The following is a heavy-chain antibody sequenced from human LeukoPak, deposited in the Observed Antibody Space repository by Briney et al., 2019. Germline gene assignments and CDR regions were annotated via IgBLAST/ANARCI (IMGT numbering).Heavy chain of an antibody. CDR2: IIPILGIA. Sequence: GASVKASCKASGGTFSSYTISWVRQAPGQGLEWMGRIIPILGIANYAQKFQGRVTITADKSTSTAYMELSSLRSEDTAVYYCAREGYYDSSGLRYFDYWGQGTLVTVSS. D-gene: IGHD3-22*01. J-gene: IGHJ4*02. CDR1: GGTFSSYT. CDR3: AREGYYDSSGLRYFDY. V-gene: IGHV1-69*04.